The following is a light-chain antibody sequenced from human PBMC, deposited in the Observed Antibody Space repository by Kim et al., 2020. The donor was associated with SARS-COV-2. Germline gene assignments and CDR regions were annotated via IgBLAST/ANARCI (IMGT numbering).Light chain of an antibody. Sequence: ATINCKSSQSVLYSSNNKNYLAWYQQKPGQPPKLLIYWASTRESGVPDRFSGSGSGTDFTLTISSLQAEDVVVYYCQQYYSTPVTFGQGTKVDIK. CDR1: QSVLYSSNNKNY. CDR2: WAS. V-gene: IGKV4-1*01. J-gene: IGKJ1*01. CDR3: QQYYSTPVT.